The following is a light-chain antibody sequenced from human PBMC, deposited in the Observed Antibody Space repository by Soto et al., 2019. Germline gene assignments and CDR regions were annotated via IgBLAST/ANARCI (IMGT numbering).Light chain of an antibody. Sequence: EIVLTQSPGTLSLSAGERATLSCRASQTISSNYLAWYQQKPGQAPRLLIFGASYRATGIPDRFSGSGSGTDFPLTISSLEPEDVAVYYCQQSARSPPEFNFGPGTKVDIK. CDR2: GAS. V-gene: IGKV3-20*01. CDR1: QTISSNY. J-gene: IGKJ3*01. CDR3: QQSARSPPEFN.